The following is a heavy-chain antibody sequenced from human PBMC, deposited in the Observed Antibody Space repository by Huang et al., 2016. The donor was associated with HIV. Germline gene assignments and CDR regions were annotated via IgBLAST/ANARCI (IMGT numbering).Heavy chain of an antibody. J-gene: IGHJ4*02. Sequence: QVQLQESGPGLVKPSQTLSFTCTVVGGSISSGGYCWSWIRLPRRKGQECIGTICHSWNTNYNQTLQSRAILSRDTSRKQLYLRLTSLTDADTAMYYCARDPDSREGHWGQGTLVTVSS. CDR1: GGSISSGGYC. V-gene: IGHV4-30-4*08. CDR3: ARDPDSREGH. CDR2: ICHSWNT.